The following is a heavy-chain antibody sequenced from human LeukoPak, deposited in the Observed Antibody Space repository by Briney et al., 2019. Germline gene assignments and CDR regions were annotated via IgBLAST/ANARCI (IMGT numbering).Heavy chain of an antibody. D-gene: IGHD3-10*01. CDR1: GGSISSYY. Sequence: SETLSPTCTVSGGSISSYYWSWIRQPAGKGLEWIGRIYTSGSTNYNPSLKSRVTMSVDTSKNQFSLKLSSVTAADTAVYYCARGGRGYYYGSGSYSLDYWGQGTLVTVSS. J-gene: IGHJ4*02. CDR3: ARGGRGYYYGSGSYSLDY. V-gene: IGHV4-4*07. CDR2: IYTSGST.